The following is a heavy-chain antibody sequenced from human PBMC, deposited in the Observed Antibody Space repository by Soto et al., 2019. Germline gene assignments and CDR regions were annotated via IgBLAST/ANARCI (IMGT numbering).Heavy chain of an antibody. CDR3: AVADQYCSGGSCYSDYYYGMDV. D-gene: IGHD2-15*01. V-gene: IGHV1-2*02. CDR1: GYTFTGYY. CDR2: INPNSGGT. Sequence: ASVKVSCKASGYTFTGYYMHWVRQAPGQGLEWMGWINPNSGGTNYAQKFQGGVTMTRDTSISTAYMELSRLRSDDTAVYYCAVADQYCSGGSCYSDYYYGMDVWGQGTTVTVSS. J-gene: IGHJ6*02.